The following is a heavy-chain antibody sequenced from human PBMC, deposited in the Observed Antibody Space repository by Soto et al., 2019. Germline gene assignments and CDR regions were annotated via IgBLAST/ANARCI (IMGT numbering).Heavy chain of an antibody. CDR3: ARSGYYDSSGEFDY. D-gene: IGHD3-22*01. J-gene: IGHJ4*02. CDR2: IDWDDDK. Sequence: GSGPTLVNPTQTLTLTCTFSGFSLSTSGMRVSWIRQPPGKALEWLARIDWDDDKFYSTSLKTRLTISKDTSKNQVVLTMTNMDPVDTATYYCARSGYYDSSGEFDYWGQGTLVTVS. CDR1: GFSLSTSGMR. V-gene: IGHV2-70*04.